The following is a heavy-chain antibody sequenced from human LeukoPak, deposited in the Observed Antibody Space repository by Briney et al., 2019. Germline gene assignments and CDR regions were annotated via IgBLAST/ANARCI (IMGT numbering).Heavy chain of an antibody. CDR1: GFSFSSYE. J-gene: IGHJ4*02. CDR3: ARELSGSSFGDY. Sequence: PGGSLRLSCVASGFSFSSYEMNWVRQAPGKGLEWLSYISGSGSTIYYADSVKGRFTISRDNTKNSLYLQMNSLRAEDTAVYYCARELSGSSFGDYWGQGTLVTVSS. V-gene: IGHV3-48*03. D-gene: IGHD3-10*01. CDR2: ISGSGSTI.